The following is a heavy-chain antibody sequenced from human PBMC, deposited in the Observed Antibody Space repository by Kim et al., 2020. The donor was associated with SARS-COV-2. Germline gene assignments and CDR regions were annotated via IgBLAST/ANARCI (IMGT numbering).Heavy chain of an antibody. D-gene: IGHD4-17*01. CDR3: ARANPVTTVYYYYGMDV. CDR2: INHSGST. J-gene: IGHJ6*01. Sequence: SETLSLTCAVYGGSFSGYYWSWIRQPPGKGLEWIGEINHSGSTNYNPSLKSRVTISVDTSKNQFSLKLSSVTAADTAVYYCARANPVTTVYYYYGMDVWG. CDR1: GGSFSGYY. V-gene: IGHV4-34*01.